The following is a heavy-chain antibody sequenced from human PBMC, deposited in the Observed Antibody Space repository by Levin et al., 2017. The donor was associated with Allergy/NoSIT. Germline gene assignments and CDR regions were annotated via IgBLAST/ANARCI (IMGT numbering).Heavy chain of an antibody. J-gene: IGHJ4*02. D-gene: IGHD4/OR15-4a*01. CDR1: GGSISSSSYY. V-gene: IGHV4-39*01. Sequence: PSETLSLTCTVSGGSISSSSYYWGWIRQPPGKGLEWIGSIYYSGSTYYNPSLKSRVTISVDTSKNQFSLKLSSVTAADTAVYYCARQGAKGIYFDYWGQGTLVTVSS. CDR3: ARQGAKGIYFDY. CDR2: IYYSGST.